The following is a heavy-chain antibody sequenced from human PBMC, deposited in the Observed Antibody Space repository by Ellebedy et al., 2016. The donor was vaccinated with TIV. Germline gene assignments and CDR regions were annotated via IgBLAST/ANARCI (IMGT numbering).Heavy chain of an antibody. D-gene: IGHD1-26*01. J-gene: IGHJ4*02. Sequence: AASVKVSCKASGFTFTSYYIHWVRQAPGQGLEWMGRVNHGGGRTKFAPNFQGRLTMTRDTSTSEVYMEVRSLRSDDTAVYYCAREGASAGADYFDYWGQGTLVIVSS. CDR2: VNHGGGRT. CDR3: AREGASAGADYFDY. V-gene: IGHV1-46*01. CDR1: GFTFTSYY.